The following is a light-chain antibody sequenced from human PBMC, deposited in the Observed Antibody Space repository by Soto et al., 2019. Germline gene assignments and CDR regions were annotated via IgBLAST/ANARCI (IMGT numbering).Light chain of an antibody. V-gene: IGKV3-15*01. Sequence: EIVMTQSPATLSVSPGERATLSCRASQRIRINVGWYQQRPCQAPRLLIYGASTRATGIPVRFSGSGSGTEFTLTISSLDSEDSAVYYCQQYNSWRQITFGQGTRLEIK. CDR1: QRIRIN. CDR2: GAS. J-gene: IGKJ5*01. CDR3: QQYNSWRQIT.